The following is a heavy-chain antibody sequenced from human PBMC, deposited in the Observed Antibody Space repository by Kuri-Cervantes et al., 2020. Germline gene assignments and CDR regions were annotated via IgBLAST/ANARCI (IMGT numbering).Heavy chain of an antibody. CDR1: GGSISSYY. V-gene: IGHV4-59*01. J-gene: IGHJ4*02. CDR2: IYYSGST. Sequence: GSLRLSCTVSGGSISSYYWSWIRQPPGKGLEWIGYIYYSGSTNYNPSLKSRVTISVDTPKNQFSLKLSSVTAADTAVYYCARTRTYYFDYWGQGTLVTVSS. CDR3: ARTRTYYFDY. D-gene: IGHD1-7*01.